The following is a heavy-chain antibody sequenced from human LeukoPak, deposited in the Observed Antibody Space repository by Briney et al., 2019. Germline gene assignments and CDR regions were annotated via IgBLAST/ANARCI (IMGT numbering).Heavy chain of an antibody. CDR2: SYYSGST. CDR1: GGSISSYY. Sequence: SETLSLTCTVSGGSISSYYWGWIRQPPGKGLEWIGSSYYSGSTYYNPSLKSRVTISVDTSKNQFSLKLSSVTAADTAVYYCARIYCRGPEFFDYWGQGTLATVSS. V-gene: IGHV4-39*01. CDR3: ARIYCRGPEFFDY. D-gene: IGHD2-15*01. J-gene: IGHJ4*02.